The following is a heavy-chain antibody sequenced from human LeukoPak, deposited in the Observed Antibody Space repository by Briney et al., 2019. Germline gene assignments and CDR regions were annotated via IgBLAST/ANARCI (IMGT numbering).Heavy chain of an antibody. J-gene: IGHJ3*02. Sequence: ASVKVSFKASGGTFSIYAISWVRQPPAPGLEWMGGIIPIFGTTNNSQSFPGRVTITAHEYTSTDYMDLNRQRSKDTAVYFCAWSVIEGYSSSHDALHIRGEGA. V-gene: IGHV1-69*13. CDR3: AWSVIEGYSSSHDALHI. CDR2: IIPIFGTT. CDR1: GGTFSIYA. D-gene: IGHD6-13*01.